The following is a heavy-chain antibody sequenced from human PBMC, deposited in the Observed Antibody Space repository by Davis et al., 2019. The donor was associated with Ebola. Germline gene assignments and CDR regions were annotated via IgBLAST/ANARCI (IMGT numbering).Heavy chain of an antibody. D-gene: IGHD2-15*01. V-gene: IGHV1-69*06. CDR1: GYSFTDDG. J-gene: IGHJ6*02. Sequence: SVKVSCKASGYSFTDDGISWVRQAPGQGLEWMGGIIPIFGTANYAQKFQGRVTITADKSTSTAYMELSSLRSEDTAVYYCARDDIVVGYYYYGMDVWGQGTTVTVSS. CDR2: IIPIFGTA. CDR3: ARDDIVVGYYYYGMDV.